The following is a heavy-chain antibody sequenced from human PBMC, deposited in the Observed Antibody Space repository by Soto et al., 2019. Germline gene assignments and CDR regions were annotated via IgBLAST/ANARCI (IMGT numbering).Heavy chain of an antibody. D-gene: IGHD5-18*01. CDR1: GFTFTSSA. J-gene: IGHJ3*02. V-gene: IGHV1-58*01. CDR2: IVVGSGNT. Sequence: SVKVSCKASGFTFTSSAVQWVRQARGQRLEWIGWIVVGSGNTNYAQKFQERVTITRDMSTSTAYMELSSLRSEDTAVYYCAAEEDTAMVTALDIWGQGTMVTVSS. CDR3: AAEEDTAMVTALDI.